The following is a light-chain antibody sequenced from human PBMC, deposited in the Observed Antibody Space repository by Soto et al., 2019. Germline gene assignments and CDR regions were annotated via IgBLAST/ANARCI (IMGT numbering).Light chain of an antibody. CDR2: GVS. J-gene: IGKJ5*01. V-gene: IGKV3-20*01. CDR1: QPVSSNF. Sequence: ELVLTQSPVTLSLSPGESAALSCRASQPVSSNFLAWYQQKPGQAPRLLTYGVSSRASGIPDRFFGSGSGTDFTLTVNRLEPEDFAVYYCQQYANSPITFGQGTRLEIK. CDR3: QQYANSPIT.